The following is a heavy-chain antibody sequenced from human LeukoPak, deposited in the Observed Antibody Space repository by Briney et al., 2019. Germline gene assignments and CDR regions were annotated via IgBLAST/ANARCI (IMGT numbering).Heavy chain of an antibody. J-gene: IGHJ4*02. V-gene: IGHV1-18*01. D-gene: IGHD6-19*01. CDR2: ISIYKGDI. CDR3: ATVRAVAGTQDC. Sequence: ASVKVSCKASGYTFTSHGISWARQAPGQGLEWMGWISIYKGDIKYSQKVQGRVTMTRDTSTSTAYMELRSLRSDDTAVYYCATVRAVAGTQDCWGQGTLVTVSS. CDR1: GYTFTSHG.